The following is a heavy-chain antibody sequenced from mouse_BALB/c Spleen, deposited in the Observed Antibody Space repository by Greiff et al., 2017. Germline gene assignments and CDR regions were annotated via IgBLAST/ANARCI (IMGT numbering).Heavy chain of an antibody. V-gene: IGHV5-6-5*01. Sequence: EVQLVESGGGLVKPGGSLKLSCAASGFTFSSYAMSWVRQTPEKRLEWVASISSGGSTYYPDSVKGRFTISRDNARNILYLQMSSLRSEDTAMYYCASITTAYFDYWGQGTTLTVSS. CDR1: GFTFSSYA. CDR2: ISSGGST. D-gene: IGHD1-2*01. J-gene: IGHJ2*01. CDR3: ASITTAYFDY.